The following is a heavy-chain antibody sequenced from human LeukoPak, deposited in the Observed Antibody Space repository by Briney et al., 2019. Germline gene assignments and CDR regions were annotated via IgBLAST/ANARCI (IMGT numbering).Heavy chain of an antibody. CDR3: ARGRRYDFDY. CDR2: IYHSGST. CDR1: GGSISSGGYS. D-gene: IGHD1-1*01. J-gene: IGHJ4*02. V-gene: IGHV4-30-2*01. Sequence: PSQTLSLTCAVSGGSISSGGYSWSWIRQPPGKGLEWIGYIYHSGSTYYNPSLKSRVTISVDRSKNQFSPKLSSVTAADTAVYYCARGRRYDFDYWGQGTLVTVSS.